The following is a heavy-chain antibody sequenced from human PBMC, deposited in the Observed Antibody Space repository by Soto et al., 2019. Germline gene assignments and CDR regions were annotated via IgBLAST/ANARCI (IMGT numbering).Heavy chain of an antibody. J-gene: IGHJ5*02. Sequence: QGQLQESGPGLVKPSQTLSLTCTVSARSITSGGYYWSWIRQHPGKGLEWIGNIYYSGSTYYNPSLKSRVTISVDTSKKQFSLKLSSVTAAVTVVYYCARDRLGTPLGYFRSWGQGTLVNVSS. V-gene: IGHV4-31*03. CDR3: ARDRLGTPLGYFRS. CDR1: ARSITSGGYY. D-gene: IGHD6-25*01. CDR2: IYYSGST.